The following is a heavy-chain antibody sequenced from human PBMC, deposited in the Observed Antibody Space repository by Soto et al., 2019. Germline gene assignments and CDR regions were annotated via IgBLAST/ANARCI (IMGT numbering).Heavy chain of an antibody. CDR1: GGAISFYN. Sequence: SETLSLTCTVSGGAISFYNWNWIRQSPGKGLEWIGYSYSSGSTNYNTSLKSRVTISVDTPKNQFSLQLTYVTAADTAVYYCARGDSTTHGDSFDIWGQGTMVTVSS. CDR2: SYSSGST. CDR3: ARGDSTTHGDSFDI. V-gene: IGHV4-59*01. D-gene: IGHD6-13*01. J-gene: IGHJ3*02.